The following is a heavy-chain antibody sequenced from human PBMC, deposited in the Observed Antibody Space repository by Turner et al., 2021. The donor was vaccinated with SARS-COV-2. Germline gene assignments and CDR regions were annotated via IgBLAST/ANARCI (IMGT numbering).Heavy chain of an antibody. J-gene: IGHJ4*02. CDR2: IFSGGNT. D-gene: IGHD1-26*01. CDR1: GITVSSSY. CDR3: ARDRFSGSYYGEFDY. Sequence: EVQLVEAGGGLVQPGGSLILSCVASGITVSSSYMNWVRQAPGKGLEWVSVIFSGGNTLYADSVQGRFTISRDDSKNTLYLQMNGLRAEDTAVYYCARDRFSGSYYGEFDYWGQGTPVTVSS. V-gene: IGHV3-53*01.